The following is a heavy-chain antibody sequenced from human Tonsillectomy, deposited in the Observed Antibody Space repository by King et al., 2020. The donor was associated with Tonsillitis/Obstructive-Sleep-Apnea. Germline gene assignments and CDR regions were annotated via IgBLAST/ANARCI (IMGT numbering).Heavy chain of an antibody. CDR3: AREVRMVEATDFPN. V-gene: IGHV3-7*04. CDR1: GFTFSNYW. J-gene: IGHJ4*02. D-gene: IGHD2-15*01. Sequence: VQLVESGGGLVQPGGSLRLSCAASGFTFSNYWMSWVRQAPGKGLAWVANIRPDGGEKYYVDSVKGRFTISRDNAENSLFLQVNSLRAEDTAVYYCAREVRMVEATDFPNWGQGTLVTVSS. CDR2: IRPDGGEK.